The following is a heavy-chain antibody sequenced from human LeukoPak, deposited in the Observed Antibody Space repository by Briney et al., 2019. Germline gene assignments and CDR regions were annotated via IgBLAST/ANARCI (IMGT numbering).Heavy chain of an antibody. CDR2: INHSGST. CDR1: GGSFSGYY. V-gene: IGHV4-34*01. Sequence: SETLSLTCAVYGGSFSGYYWSWIRQPPGKGLEWIGEINHSGSTNYNPSLKSRVTISVDTSKNQFSLKLSSVTAADTAVYYCARTDRNWYFDLWGRGTLVTVSP. CDR3: ARTDRNWYFDL. D-gene: IGHD3-22*01. J-gene: IGHJ2*01.